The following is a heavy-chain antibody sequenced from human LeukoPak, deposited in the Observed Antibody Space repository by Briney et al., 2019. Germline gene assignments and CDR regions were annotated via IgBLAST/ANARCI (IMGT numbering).Heavy chain of an antibody. D-gene: IGHD1-1*01. CDR1: GFTFSSYT. J-gene: IGHJ4*02. CDR2: ISSSSNYI. V-gene: IGHV3-21*04. CDR3: AKSAGWSYYDY. Sequence: GGSLRLSCAASGFTFSSYTIHWVRQAPGKGLEWVSSISSSSNYIYYADSVNGRFTTSRDISKNTLYLQTSSLRAEDTAVYYCAKSAGWSYYDYWGQGTLVTVSS.